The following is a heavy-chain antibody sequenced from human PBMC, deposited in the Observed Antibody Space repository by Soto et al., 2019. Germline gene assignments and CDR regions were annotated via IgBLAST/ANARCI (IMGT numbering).Heavy chain of an antibody. V-gene: IGHV2-5*02. CDR1: GFSLTTSGVG. D-gene: IGHD3-3*01. CDR2: MYWDDDN. J-gene: IGHJ4*02. Sequence: QITLNESGPTVVRPTETLTLTCRFSGFSLTTSGVGVGWIRQSPGKAPEWLALMYWDDDNRYSASLKSRPTITKDTSKDQVVLTVSDLDPTDTATYYCAHRVLRTVFGLVTTTAIYFDFWGQGTPVAVSS. CDR3: AHRVLRTVFGLVTTTAIYFDF.